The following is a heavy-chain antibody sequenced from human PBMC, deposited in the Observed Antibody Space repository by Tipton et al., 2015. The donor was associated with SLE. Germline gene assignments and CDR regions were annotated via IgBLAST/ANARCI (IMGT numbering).Heavy chain of an antibody. Sequence: TLSLTCAVSGGSLSSGGYSWSWIRQPPGKGLEWIGYIYNSGSTYYNPSLKSRVTISVDRSKNQFSLKLSSVTAADTAVYYCARDPYSSSRTWYYGMDVWGQGTTVTVSS. D-gene: IGHD6-13*01. CDR1: GGSLSSGGYS. V-gene: IGHV4-30-2*01. CDR2: IYNSGST. CDR3: ARDPYSSSRTWYYGMDV. J-gene: IGHJ6*02.